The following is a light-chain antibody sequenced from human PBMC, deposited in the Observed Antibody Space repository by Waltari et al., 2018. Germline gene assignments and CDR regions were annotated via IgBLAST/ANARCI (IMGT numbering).Light chain of an antibody. CDR3: QSFDNTLNASGV. V-gene: IGLV1-40*01. CDR2: GDH. CDR1: DSTIGIYYD. Sequence: QSLLTQPPSVSGAPGQRVTVPCIGSDSTIGIYYDVHWYQQLPGSAPKLIIYGDHNRPSGVPDRFSGSRSGTVASLTITDLQAEDEADYFCQSFDNTLNASGVFGGGTKVTVL. J-gene: IGLJ3*02.